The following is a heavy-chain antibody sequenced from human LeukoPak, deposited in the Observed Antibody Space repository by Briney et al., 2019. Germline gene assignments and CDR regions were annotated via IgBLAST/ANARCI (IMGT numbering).Heavy chain of an antibody. D-gene: IGHD3-3*01. V-gene: IGHV4-39*01. Sequence: SETLSLTCTVSGGSISSSRYYWGWIRQPPGKGLEWIGSIYYSGSTYYNPSLKSRVTISVDTSKNQFSLKLSSVTAADTAVYYCASDVLRFLEWLPHNWFDPWGQGTLVTVSS. J-gene: IGHJ5*02. CDR2: IYYSGST. CDR1: GGSISSSRYY. CDR3: ASDVLRFLEWLPHNWFDP.